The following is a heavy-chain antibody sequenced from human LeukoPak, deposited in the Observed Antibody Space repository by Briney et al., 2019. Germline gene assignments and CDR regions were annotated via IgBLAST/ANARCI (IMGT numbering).Heavy chain of an antibody. CDR3: ARGSQSLGYCSGGSCRAKIFDY. V-gene: IGHV4-34*01. CDR1: GGSFGGYY. D-gene: IGHD2-15*01. J-gene: IGHJ4*02. Sequence: SETLSLTCAVYGGSFGGYYWSWIRQPPGKGLEWIGEINHSGSTNYNPSLKSRVTISVDTSKNQFSLKLSSVTAADTAVYYCARGSQSLGYCSGGSCRAKIFDYWGQGTLVTVSS. CDR2: INHSGST.